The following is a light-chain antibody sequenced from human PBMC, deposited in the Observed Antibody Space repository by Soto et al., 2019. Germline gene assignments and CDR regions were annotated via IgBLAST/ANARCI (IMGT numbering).Light chain of an antibody. J-gene: IGLJ1*01. CDR2: DVR. V-gene: IGLV2-14*01. Sequence: QSALTQPASVSGSPGQSITISCTGTSRDVGGYNYVSWYQQHPGKAPKLMIYDVRNRPSGVSNRFSGSKSVNTASLTISGLQAEDKADYYCSSYTTISTYVFGTGTQLTVL. CDR3: SSYTTISTYV. CDR1: SRDVGGYNY.